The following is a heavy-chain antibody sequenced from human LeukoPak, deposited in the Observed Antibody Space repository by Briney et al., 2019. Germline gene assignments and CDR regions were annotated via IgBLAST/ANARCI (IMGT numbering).Heavy chain of an antibody. J-gene: IGHJ5*02. CDR2: IRSKANSYAT. D-gene: IGHD6-13*01. Sequence: GGSLKLSCAASVFTFSGSAMHWVRQASGKGLEWVGRIRSKANSYATAYAASVKGRFTISRDDSKNTAYLQMNSLKTEDTAVYYCTRHSSSWFHNWFDPWGQGTLVTVSS. CDR3: TRHSSSWFHNWFDP. CDR1: VFTFSGSA. V-gene: IGHV3-73*01.